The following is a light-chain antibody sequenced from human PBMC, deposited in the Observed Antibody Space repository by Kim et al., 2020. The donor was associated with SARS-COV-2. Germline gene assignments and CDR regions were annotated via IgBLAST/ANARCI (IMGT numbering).Light chain of an antibody. CDR2: QDS. V-gene: IGLV3-1*01. J-gene: IGLJ3*02. CDR3: QAWDSSTAYV. Sequence: VSQGQTASITCSGDKLGDKYACWYQQKPSQPPVLVIYQDSKRTSGIPERFSGSNSGNTATLTISGTQAMDEADYYCQAWDSSTAYVFGGGTQLTVL. CDR1: KLGDKY.